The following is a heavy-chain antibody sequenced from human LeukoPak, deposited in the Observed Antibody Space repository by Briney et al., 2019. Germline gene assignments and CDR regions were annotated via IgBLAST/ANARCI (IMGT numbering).Heavy chain of an antibody. J-gene: IGHJ3*02. Sequence: ASVKVSCKTSGYRFSDYYMHWVRQAPGQGLEWMGWVNCNSGGTHYAQKFQGRVTMTRDTSTSTVYMELSSLRSEDTAVYYCAGVVRGAFDIWGQGTLVTVSS. CDR1: GYRFSDYY. V-gene: IGHV1-2*02. D-gene: IGHD2-21*01. CDR2: VNCNSGGT. CDR3: AGVVRGAFDI.